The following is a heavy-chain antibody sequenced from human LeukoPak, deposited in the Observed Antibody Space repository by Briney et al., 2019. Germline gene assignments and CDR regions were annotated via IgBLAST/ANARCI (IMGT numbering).Heavy chain of an antibody. CDR1: GGSINSYY. Sequence: SETLSLTCTVSGGSINSYYWSWIRQSPGKGLEWIGYIYYSGSANYNPPLKSRVTISVDTSKNQFSLKVSSVTAADTAVYYCARHAPGYFDYWGQGTLVTVSS. V-gene: IGHV4-59*08. J-gene: IGHJ4*02. CDR3: ARHAPGYFDY. CDR2: IYYSGSA.